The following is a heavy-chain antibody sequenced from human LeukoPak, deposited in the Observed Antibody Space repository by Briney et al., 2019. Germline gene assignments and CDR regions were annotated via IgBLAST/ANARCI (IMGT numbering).Heavy chain of an antibody. CDR1: GFTFSTYY. D-gene: IGHD3-22*01. J-gene: IGHJ1*01. Sequence: PGGSLRLSCAASGFTFSTYYMNWVRQAPGKGLEWVSYISSSSSTIYYADSVKGRFTISRDNAKNSLYLQMNSLRDEDTAVYYCARAPDLDSSGYYYRFFQHWGQGTLVTVSS. V-gene: IGHV3-48*02. CDR2: ISSSSSTI. CDR3: ARAPDLDSSGYYYRFFQH.